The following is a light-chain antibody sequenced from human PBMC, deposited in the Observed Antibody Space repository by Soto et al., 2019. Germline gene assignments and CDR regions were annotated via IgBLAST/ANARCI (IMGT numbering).Light chain of an antibody. CDR2: EGS. Sequence: QSVLTQPASVSGSPGQSITISCTGTSSDVGSYNLVSWYQQHPGRAPKLMIYEGSKRPSGVSNRFSGSKSGNTVSLTISGLQAEDEADYYCCSYAGSSASFGTGTKLTVL. CDR3: CSYAGSSAS. CDR1: SSDVGSYNL. V-gene: IGLV2-23*01. J-gene: IGLJ1*01.